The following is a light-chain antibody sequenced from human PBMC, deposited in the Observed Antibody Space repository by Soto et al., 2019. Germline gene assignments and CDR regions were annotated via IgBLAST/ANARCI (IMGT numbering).Light chain of an antibody. CDR2: KAS. J-gene: IGKJ1*01. CDR3: QHYNSYSEA. V-gene: IGKV1-5*03. CDR1: QSISIW. Sequence: DIRMTQSPSTLSASEGDRVTIPCRASQSISIWLAWYQQKPGKAPKILIYKASSLESGVPSRFSGSGSGTEFTLTISSLQPDDFATYYCQHYNSYSEAFGQGTNVDI.